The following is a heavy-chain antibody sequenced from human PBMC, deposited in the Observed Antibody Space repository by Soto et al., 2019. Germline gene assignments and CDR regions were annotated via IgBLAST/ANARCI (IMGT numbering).Heavy chain of an antibody. CDR2: ISCNSGSI. D-gene: IGHD5-12*01. J-gene: IGHJ6*03. V-gene: IGHV3-9*01. CDR1: GFTFDDYA. Sequence: EVQLVESGGGLVQPGRSLRLSCAASGFTFDDYAMHWVRQAPGKGLEWVSGISCNSGSIGYADSVKGRFTISRDNAKNSLYLQMNSLRAEETALYYCAKDKQIGGYSGYYYYYYYMDVWGKGTTVTVSS. CDR3: AKDKQIGGYSGYYYYYYYMDV.